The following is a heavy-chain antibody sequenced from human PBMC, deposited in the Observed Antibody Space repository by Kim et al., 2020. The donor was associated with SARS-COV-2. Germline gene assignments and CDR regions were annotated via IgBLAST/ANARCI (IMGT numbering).Heavy chain of an antibody. CDR1: GFTFGSYS. J-gene: IGHJ4*01. CDR2: ISHDGTNI. Sequence: GGSLRLSCAASGFTFGSYSMHWVRQAPGKGLEWVADISHDGTNIYYAGPVKGRFSISRDNSNNTLYLQMNNLRPEDPAIYYCAKSSLSVAGYFFSFDLWG. V-gene: IGHV3-30-3*02. D-gene: IGHD6-19*01. CDR3: AKSSLSVAGYFFSFDL.